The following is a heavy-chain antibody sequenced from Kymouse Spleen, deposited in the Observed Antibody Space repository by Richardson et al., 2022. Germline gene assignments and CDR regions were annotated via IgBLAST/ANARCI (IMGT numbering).Heavy chain of an antibody. Sequence: QLQLQESGPGLVKPSETLSLTCTVSGGSISSSSYYWGWIRQPPGKGLEWIGSIYYSGSTYYNPSLKSRVTISVDTSKNQFSLKLSSVTAADTAVYYCARHRSIAAAGPFDYWGQGTLVTVSS. CDR2: IYYSGST. V-gene: IGHV4-39*01. J-gene: IGHJ4*02. CDR1: GGSISSSSYY. CDR3: ARHRSIAAAGPFDY. D-gene: IGHD6-13*01.